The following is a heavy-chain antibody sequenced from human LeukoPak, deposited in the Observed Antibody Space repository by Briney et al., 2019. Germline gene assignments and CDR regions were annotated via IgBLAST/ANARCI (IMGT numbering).Heavy chain of an antibody. CDR1: GFTFSSHM. CDR3: AHIYYYGSGSYGDY. V-gene: IGHV3-23*01. D-gene: IGHD3-10*01. CDR2: ISSSGEST. Sequence: GGSLRLSCAASGFTFSSHMMHWVRQAPAKGLEWVSGISSSGESTYYADSVRGRFTISRDNSKNTLSLQMNSLRAEDTAVYYCAHIYYYGSGSYGDYWGQGTLVTVSS. J-gene: IGHJ4*02.